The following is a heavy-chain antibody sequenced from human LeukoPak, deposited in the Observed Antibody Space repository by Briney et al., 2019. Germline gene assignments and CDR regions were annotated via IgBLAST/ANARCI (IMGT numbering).Heavy chain of an antibody. V-gene: IGHV1-18*01. D-gene: IGHD3-10*01. CDR2: ISAYNGNA. CDR3: ARRGPTGSAFDI. CDR1: GYTFTSYG. Sequence: ASVNVSCKASGYTFTSYGISWVRQAPGQGLEWMGWISAYNGNANYAQKLQGRVTMTTDTSTSTAYMELRSLRSDDTAVYYCARRGPTGSAFDIWGQGTMVTVSS. J-gene: IGHJ3*02.